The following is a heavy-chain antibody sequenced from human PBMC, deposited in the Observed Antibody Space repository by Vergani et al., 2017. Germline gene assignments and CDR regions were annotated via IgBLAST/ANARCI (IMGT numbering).Heavy chain of an antibody. V-gene: IGHV3-30*03. CDR1: GFTFSSYG. D-gene: IGHD3-3*01. J-gene: IGHJ6*02. Sequence: QVQLVESGGGVVQPGRSLRLSCAASGFTFSSYGMHWVRQAPGKGLEWVAVISYDGSNKYYADSVKGRFTISRDNSKNTLYLQMNSLRAEDTAVYYCARVLRTISFDVWGQGTTVTVSS. CDR3: ARVLRTISFDV. CDR2: ISYDGSNK.